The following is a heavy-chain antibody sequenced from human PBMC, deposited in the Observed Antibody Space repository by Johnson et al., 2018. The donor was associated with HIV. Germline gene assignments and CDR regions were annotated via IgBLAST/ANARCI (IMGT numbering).Heavy chain of an antibody. V-gene: IGHV3-9*01. D-gene: IGHD2-21*02. CDR3: ARYWRAYCGGDCYSNAFDI. CDR2: ISWNGDNI. CDR1: GFTFDDYA. J-gene: IGHJ3*02. Sequence: VQLVESGGGLVQPGRSLRLSCAASGFTFDDYAMHWVRKVPGKGLEWVSGISWNGDNIVYAESVRGRFTISRDSAKNSLYLQMNSLRAEDTAVYYCARYWRAYCGGDCYSNAFDIWGQGTMVTVSS.